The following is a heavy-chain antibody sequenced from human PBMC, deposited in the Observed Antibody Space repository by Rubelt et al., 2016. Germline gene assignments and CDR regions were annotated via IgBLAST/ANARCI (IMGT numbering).Heavy chain of an antibody. J-gene: IGHJ4*02. D-gene: IGHD5-24*01. V-gene: IGHV3-23*01. Sequence: RQAPGKGLEWVSAISGSGGSTYYADSVKGRFTISRDNSKNTLYLQMNSLKTEDTAVYYCTTGVEMATIFSWGQGTLVTVSS. CDR3: TTGVEMATIFS. CDR2: ISGSGGST.